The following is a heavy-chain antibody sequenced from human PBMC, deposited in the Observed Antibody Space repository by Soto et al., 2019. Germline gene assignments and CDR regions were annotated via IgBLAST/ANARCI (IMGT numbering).Heavy chain of an antibody. CDR1: GFTFSGSA. Sequence: GGSLRLSCAASGFTFSGSAMHWDRQASGKGLEWVGRIRSKTNSYATAYTASVRGRFTISRDDSKDTAYLQMNSLKTEDTAVYYCTRDPRNYYDSIGSANWFDPWGQGTLVTV. J-gene: IGHJ5*02. CDR3: TRDPRNYYDSIGSANWFDP. CDR2: IRSKTNSYAT. V-gene: IGHV3-73*01. D-gene: IGHD3-22*01.